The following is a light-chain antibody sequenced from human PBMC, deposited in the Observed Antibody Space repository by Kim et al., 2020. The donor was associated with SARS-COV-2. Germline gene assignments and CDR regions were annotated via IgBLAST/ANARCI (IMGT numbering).Light chain of an antibody. CDR2: GAS. CDR1: QSNTTNY. J-gene: IGKJ4*01. CDR3: QQYGGSAR. Sequence: LSPGESANLSCRASQSNTTNYLAWYQQKPGQTPRLLIYGASSRATGIPDRVSGSGSGTDFTLTISRLETEDFAVYYCQQYGGSARFGGGTKVDIK. V-gene: IGKV3-20*01.